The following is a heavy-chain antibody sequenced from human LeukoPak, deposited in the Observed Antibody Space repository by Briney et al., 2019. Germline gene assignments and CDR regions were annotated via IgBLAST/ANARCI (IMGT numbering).Heavy chain of an antibody. D-gene: IGHD3-16*01. CDR1: GYTFTSYY. V-gene: IGHV1-46*01. CDR3: AREEEGGTFDY. J-gene: IGHJ4*02. CDR2: ITPRGGNT. Sequence: ASVNVSCKASGYTFTSYYMHWVRQAPGQGLEWMGIITPRGGNTKYSQRIQGRVSLTRDTSTNTVYMELSSLRSEDTAMYYCAREEEGGTFDYWGQGTLVTVSS.